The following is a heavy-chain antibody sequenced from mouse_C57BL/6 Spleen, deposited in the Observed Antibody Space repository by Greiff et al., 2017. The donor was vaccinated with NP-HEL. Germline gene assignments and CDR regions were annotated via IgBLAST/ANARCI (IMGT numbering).Heavy chain of an antibody. V-gene: IGHV1-76*01. Sequence: VQLQQSGAELVRPGASVKLSCKASGYTFTDYYINWVKQRPGQGLEWIARIYPGSGNTYYNEKFNGKATLTAEKSSSTAYMQLSSLTSEDSAVYFCARGGNFAYWGQGTLVTVSA. CDR1: GYTFTDYY. CDR3: ARGGNFAY. J-gene: IGHJ3*01. CDR2: IYPGSGNT. D-gene: IGHD2-1*01.